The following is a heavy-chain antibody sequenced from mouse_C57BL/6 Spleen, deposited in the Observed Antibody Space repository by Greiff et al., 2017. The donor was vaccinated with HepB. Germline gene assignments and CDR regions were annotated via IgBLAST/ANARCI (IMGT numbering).Heavy chain of an antibody. CDR2: IDPSDSYT. CDR1: GYTFTSYW. D-gene: IGHD3-2*02. J-gene: IGHJ3*01. CDR3: ARKTAHATSPFAY. V-gene: IGHV1-69*01. Sequence: QVQLQQPGAELVMPGASVKLSCKASGYTFTSYWMHWVKQRPGQGLEWIGEIDPSDSYTNYNQKFKGKSTLTVDKSSSTAYMQLSSLTSEDSAVYYCARKTAHATSPFAYWGQGTLVTVSA.